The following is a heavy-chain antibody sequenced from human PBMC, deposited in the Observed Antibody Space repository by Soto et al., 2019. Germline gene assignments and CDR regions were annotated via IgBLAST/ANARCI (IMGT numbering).Heavy chain of an antibody. CDR1: GGTFSSYA. CDR2: IIPIFGTT. Sequence: QVQLVQSGAEVKKPGSSVKVSCKASGGTFSSYAISWVRQAPGQGLEWMGGIIPIFGTTNYAQKFQGRVTITAYESTSTADMELSSLRSEDTAVYYCARVVTVVKSFHYWYFDLWGRGTLVTVSS. J-gene: IGHJ2*01. V-gene: IGHV1-69*12. CDR3: ARVVTVVKSFHYWYFDL. D-gene: IGHD2-15*01.